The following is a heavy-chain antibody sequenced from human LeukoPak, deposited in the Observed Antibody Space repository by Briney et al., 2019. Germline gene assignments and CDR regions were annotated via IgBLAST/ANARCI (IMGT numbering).Heavy chain of an antibody. CDR3: ARDAHLSFASGFDY. D-gene: IGHD3-10*01. Sequence: GGSLRLSCTASGFTFGDYAMSWVRQAPGKGLEWVANIKEDGREKYYVDSVKGRFTISRDNADNSLFLQMNDLRGEDTAIYYCARDAHLSFASGFDYWGQGILVTVSS. J-gene: IGHJ4*02. V-gene: IGHV3-7*01. CDR2: IKEDGREK. CDR1: GFTFGDYA.